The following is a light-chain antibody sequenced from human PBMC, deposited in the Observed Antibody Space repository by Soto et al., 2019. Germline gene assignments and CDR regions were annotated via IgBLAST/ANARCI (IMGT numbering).Light chain of an antibody. CDR3: SSYTSSSTLEV. J-gene: IGLJ1*01. V-gene: IGLV2-14*01. Sequence: QSVLTQPASVSGSPGQSITISCTGTSSDVGGYNYVSWYQQHPAKAPKLMIYEVSNRSSGVSNRFSGSKSGNTGSLTISGLQAEDEADYYCSSYTSSSTLEVFGTGTKVTVL. CDR1: SSDVGGYNY. CDR2: EVS.